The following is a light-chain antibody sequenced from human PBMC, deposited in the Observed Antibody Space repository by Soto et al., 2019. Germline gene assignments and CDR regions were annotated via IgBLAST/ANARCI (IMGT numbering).Light chain of an antibody. CDR2: EVS. CDR1: SSDVGGYYY. V-gene: IGLV2-8*01. J-gene: IGLJ1*01. CDR3: SSFAGSNNYV. Sequence: QSALTQPPSASGSPGQSVTISCTGTSSDVGGYYYVSWYQQHAGKAPKLMIYEVSKRPSWVPDRFSGSKSGNTASLTVSGLQAEDEADYYCSSFAGSNNYVFGTGTKLTVL.